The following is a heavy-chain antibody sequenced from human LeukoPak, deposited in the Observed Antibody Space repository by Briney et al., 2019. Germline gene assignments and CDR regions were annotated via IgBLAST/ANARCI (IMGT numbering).Heavy chain of an antibody. D-gene: IGHD3-10*01. V-gene: IGHV4-30-4*01. CDR2: IYYSGST. J-gene: IGHJ4*02. CDR1: GGSISSGDYY. CDR3: ARDNGSGTPFDY. Sequence: SETLFLTCTVSGGSISSGDYYWSWIRQPPGKGLEWIGYIYYSGSTYYNPSLKSRVTISVDTSKNQFSLKLSSVTAADTAVYYCARDNGSGTPFDYWGQGTLVTVSS.